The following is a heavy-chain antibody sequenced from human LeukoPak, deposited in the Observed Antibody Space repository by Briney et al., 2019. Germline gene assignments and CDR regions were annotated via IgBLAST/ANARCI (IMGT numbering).Heavy chain of an antibody. Sequence: SETLSLTCTVSGGSISSFYWSWIRQPPGKGLEWIGYIYHTGGTNYNPSLKSRVTISVDTSNNQFSLKVRSVTAADTAVYYCARDPSGSFFNWFDPWGQGTLVTVSS. CDR1: GGSISSFY. V-gene: IGHV4-59*01. CDR2: IYHTGGT. J-gene: IGHJ5*02. CDR3: ARDPSGSFFNWFDP. D-gene: IGHD1-26*01.